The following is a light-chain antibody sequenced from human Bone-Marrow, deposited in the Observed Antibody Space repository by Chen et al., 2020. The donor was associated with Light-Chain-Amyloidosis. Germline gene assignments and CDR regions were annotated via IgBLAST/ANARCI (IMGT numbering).Light chain of an antibody. CDR3: HQYENLPFT. CDR2: DAS. J-gene: IGKJ3*01. V-gene: IGKV1-33*01. Sequence: DIQRTQSPSSLSASVGDRVIISCQASQDIITSLNWFQLKPGKAPNLLIYDASNLQTGVPSRFTGSGSGTHFTLAISSLHPDDIATYYCHQYENLPFTFGPGTKVEMK. CDR1: QDIITS.